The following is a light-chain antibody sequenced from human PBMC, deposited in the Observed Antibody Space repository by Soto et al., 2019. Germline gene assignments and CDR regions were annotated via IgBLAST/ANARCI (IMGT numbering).Light chain of an antibody. J-gene: IGKJ1*01. V-gene: IGKV3-20*01. CDR3: QQYGSSSTWT. CDR2: GAS. CDR1: QSVSSSY. Sequence: EIVLTQSPGTLSFSPGERATLSCSASQSVSSSYLAWYQQKPGQAPRLLIYGASSRATGIPDRFSGSGSGTDFTLTISRLEPEDFAVYYCQQYGSSSTWTFGQVSKVDI.